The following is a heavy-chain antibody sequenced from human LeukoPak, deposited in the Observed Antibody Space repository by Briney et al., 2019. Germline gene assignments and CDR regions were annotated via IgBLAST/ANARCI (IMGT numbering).Heavy chain of an antibody. CDR3: ARDEFNYYMDV. Sequence: GGSLRLSCAASGFTFSSYWMHWVRQAPGKGLVWVSRINSDGSSTSYADSVKGRFTISRDNAKNSLYLQMNSLRAEDTAVYYCARDEFNYYMDVWGKGTTVTVSS. J-gene: IGHJ6*03. V-gene: IGHV3-74*01. CDR2: INSDGSST. CDR1: GFTFSSYW.